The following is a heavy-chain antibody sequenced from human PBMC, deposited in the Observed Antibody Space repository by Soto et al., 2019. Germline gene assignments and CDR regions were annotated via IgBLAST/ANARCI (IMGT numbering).Heavy chain of an antibody. J-gene: IGHJ4*02. CDR3: ARGRYGDY. V-gene: IGHV1-18*01. CDR2: ISAHNGNT. D-gene: IGHD1-1*01. CDR1: GYGFTTYG. Sequence: QIYLVQSGAEVKKPGASVKVSCKGSGYGFTTYGITWVRQAPGQGLEWMAWISAHNGNTNYALKLQGRVTVTRDTSTSTAYMELRSLRSDDTAVYYCARGRYGDYWGQGALVTVSS.